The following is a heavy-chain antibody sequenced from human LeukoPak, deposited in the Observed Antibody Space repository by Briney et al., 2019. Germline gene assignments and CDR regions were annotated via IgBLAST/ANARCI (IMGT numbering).Heavy chain of an antibody. CDR3: ARSLRYFDWVVPIYYYYYMDV. CDR2: INTNTGNP. V-gene: IGHV7-4-1*02. J-gene: IGHJ6*03. CDR1: GYTFTSYY. Sequence: ASVKVSCKASGYTFTSYYMHWVRQAPGQGLEWMGWINTNTGNPTYAQGFTGRFVFSLDTSVSTAYLQISSLKAEDTAVYYCARSLRYFDWVVPIYYYYYMDVWGKGTTVTVSS. D-gene: IGHD3-9*01.